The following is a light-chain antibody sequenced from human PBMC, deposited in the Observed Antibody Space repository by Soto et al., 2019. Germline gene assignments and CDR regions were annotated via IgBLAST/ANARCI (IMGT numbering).Light chain of an antibody. CDR3: QQHNQWPIT. CDR2: YIS. V-gene: IGKV3D-15*01. J-gene: IGKJ5*01. CDR1: QSAGNF. Sequence: IAMTQSAAPLSVSPGETASLSCRASQSAGNFLAWYHQKPGQAPRLIIYYISTRATGIPARFSGSGSGTECTLTINSLQSEDSAVYYCQQHNQWPITFGQGTRLEIK.